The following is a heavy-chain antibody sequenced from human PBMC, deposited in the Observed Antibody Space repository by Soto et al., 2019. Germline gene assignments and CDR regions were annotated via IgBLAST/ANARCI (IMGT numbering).Heavy chain of an antibody. J-gene: IGHJ4*02. D-gene: IGHD6-6*01. CDR2: IDPSNSYT. Sequence: GESLKISGNGSGYSFTSYWITWVRQMPGKGLEWMGRIDPSNSYTNYSPSFQGHVTISRDTSISTAYLQWNSLKASDTATYSCVRRYSSSSLPDYWGQGTLVTVSS. V-gene: IGHV5-10-1*01. CDR3: VRRYSSSSLPDY. CDR1: GYSFTSYW.